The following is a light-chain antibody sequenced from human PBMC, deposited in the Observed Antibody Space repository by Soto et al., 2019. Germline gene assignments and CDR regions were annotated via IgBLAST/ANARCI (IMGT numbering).Light chain of an antibody. CDR2: GVS. J-gene: IGKJ5*01. V-gene: IGKV3-15*01. CDR3: QQYVQWPLIT. Sequence: EIVMTQSPATLSVSPGERATLSCRASQSVSRNLLAWYQQKPGQAPRLLIHGVSTRATGIPASFSGSGSGTEFTLTISSLQSEDFAIYYCQQYVQWPLITFGQGTRLEIK. CDR1: QSVSRN.